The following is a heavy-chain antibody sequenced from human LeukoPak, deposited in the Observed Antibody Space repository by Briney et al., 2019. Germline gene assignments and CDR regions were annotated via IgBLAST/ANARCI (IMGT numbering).Heavy chain of an antibody. CDR1: GYTFTSYY. D-gene: IGHD2-15*01. V-gene: IGHV1-46*01. CDR2: ISPSGGGT. J-gene: IGHJ4*02. Sequence: ASVKVSCKASGYTFTSYYMHWVRQAPGQGLEWMGIISPSGGGTNYAQKFQGRVTMTRDTSTSTVYMELSSLRSEDTAVYYCARRVYCSGGSCYNFYFDYWGQGTLVTVSS. CDR3: ARRVYCSGGSCYNFYFDY.